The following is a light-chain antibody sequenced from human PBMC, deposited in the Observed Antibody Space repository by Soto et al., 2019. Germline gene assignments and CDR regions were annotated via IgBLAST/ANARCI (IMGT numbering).Light chain of an antibody. CDR3: QQYYSFPRT. CDR1: QTISSW. CDR2: KAS. V-gene: IGKV1-5*03. Sequence: DIQMTQSPSTLSGSVXXRVTITCRASQTISSWLAWYQQKPGKAPKLLIYKASTLKSGVPSRFSGSGSGTDFTLTISCLQSEDFATYYCQQYYSFPRTFGQGTKVDIK. J-gene: IGKJ1*01.